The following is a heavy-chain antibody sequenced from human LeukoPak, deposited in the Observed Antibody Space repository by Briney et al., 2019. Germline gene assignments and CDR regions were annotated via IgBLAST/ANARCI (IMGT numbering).Heavy chain of an antibody. J-gene: IGHJ4*02. CDR3: ARDYCSSTSCLFDY. CDR1: GYTFTGYH. V-gene: IGHV1-2*06. CDR2: INPNTGGT. Sequence: GASVKVSCKASGYTFTGYHMHWVRQAPGQGLEWMGRINPNTGGTDYAQKFQGRVTMTRDTSISTAYMDLSRLRSDDTAVHYCARDYCSSTSCLFDYWGQGTLVTVSS. D-gene: IGHD2-2*01.